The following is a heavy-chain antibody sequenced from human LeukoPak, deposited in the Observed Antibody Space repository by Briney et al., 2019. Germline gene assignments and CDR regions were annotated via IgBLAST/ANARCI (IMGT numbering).Heavy chain of an antibody. V-gene: IGHV1-8*01. D-gene: IGHD6-19*01. Sequence: ASVKVSCKASGYTFTSYDINWVRQATGQGLEWMGWMSPNSGNTGYAQKFQGRVTMTRDTSISTAYMELSSLTSEDTAVYYCAKDLEGIAVAYFDYWGQGTLVTVSS. CDR1: GYTFTSYD. CDR3: AKDLEGIAVAYFDY. CDR2: MSPNSGNT. J-gene: IGHJ4*02.